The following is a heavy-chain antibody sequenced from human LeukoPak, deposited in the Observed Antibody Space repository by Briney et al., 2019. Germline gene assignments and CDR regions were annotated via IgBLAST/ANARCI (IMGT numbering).Heavy chain of an antibody. CDR2: IYPGDSDI. J-gene: IGHJ4*02. V-gene: IGHV5-51*01. D-gene: IGHD2-15*01. CDR3: ARPTSCCSGGSCYTELGYDY. CDR1: GSSFTSYW. Sequence: GESLQISCQGSGSSFTSYWFGWARQLPGKGLEWMRIIYPGDSDIRYSPSFQGQVTLSADKTISSAFLQRTSLQAPHTTMYYCARPTSCCSGGSCYTELGYDYWGQGTLVTVSS.